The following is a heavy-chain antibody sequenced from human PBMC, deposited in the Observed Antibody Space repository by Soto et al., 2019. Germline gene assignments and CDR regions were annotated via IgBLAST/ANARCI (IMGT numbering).Heavy chain of an antibody. CDR2: IFYSGGT. CDR3: ARRSYGSGVDL. J-gene: IGHJ5*02. CDR1: GGSISSSGHY. Sequence: QLQLQESGPGLVKPSEALSLTCTVSGGSISSSGHYWGWIRQTPGKGLGWVGNIFYSGGTHYNASFRSRVSISVDSSKNQLSLKVTSVTAADTAVYYCARRSYGSGVDLWGRGTLVTVSS. D-gene: IGHD3-10*01. V-gene: IGHV4-39*01.